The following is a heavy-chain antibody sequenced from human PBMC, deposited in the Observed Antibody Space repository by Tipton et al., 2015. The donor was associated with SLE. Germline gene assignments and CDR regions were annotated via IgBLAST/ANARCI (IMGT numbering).Heavy chain of an antibody. CDR3: TRVGVLSRGYSYGASDYFDY. J-gene: IGHJ4*02. CDR1: GSSIMSYS. D-gene: IGHD5-18*01. Sequence: LRLSCTVSGSSIMSYSWSWIRQPPGKGLEWIGYVHFSGTTNSNPSLKSRVTISVDPAKNQFSLKLTSVTAPDTAVYYCTRVGVLSRGYSYGASDYFDYWGQGTLVTVSS. V-gene: IGHV4-59*08. CDR2: VHFSGTT.